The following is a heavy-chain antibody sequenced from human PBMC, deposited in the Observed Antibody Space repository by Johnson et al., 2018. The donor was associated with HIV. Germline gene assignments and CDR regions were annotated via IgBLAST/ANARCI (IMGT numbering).Heavy chain of an antibody. CDR2: IWYDGSNK. CDR1: GFTFSSYG. V-gene: IGHV3-33*01. J-gene: IGHJ3*02. D-gene: IGHD3-16*01. CDR3: TRSDYGDALDI. Sequence: QVQLVESGGGVVQPGRSLRLSCAASGFTFSSYGMHWVRQAPGKGLEWVAVIWYDGSNKYYADSVKGRFTISRDDSKSIAYLQMNIVKTEDTAVYYCTRSDYGDALDIWGQGTMVTVSS.